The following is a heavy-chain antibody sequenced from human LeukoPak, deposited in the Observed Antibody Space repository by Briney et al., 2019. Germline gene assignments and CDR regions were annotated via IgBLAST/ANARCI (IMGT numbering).Heavy chain of an antibody. CDR2: ISGSGGST. J-gene: IGHJ4*02. D-gene: IGHD2-2*01. V-gene: IGHV3-23*01. Sequence: PGGSLRLSCAASGFTFSSYAMSWVRQAPGKGLEWVSAISGSGGSTYYADSVKGRFTISRDNSKNTLNLQMNSLRAEDTAVYYCAKDLVVVPAAIDYFDYWGQGTLVTVSS. CDR3: AKDLVVVPAAIDYFDY. CDR1: GFTFSSYA.